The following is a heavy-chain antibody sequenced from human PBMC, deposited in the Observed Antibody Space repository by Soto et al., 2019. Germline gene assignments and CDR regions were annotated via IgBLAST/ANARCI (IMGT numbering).Heavy chain of an antibody. Sequence: QVQLVESGGGVVQPGRSLRLSCAASGFTFSSYGMHWVRQAPGKGLEWVAVISYDGSNKYYADSVKGRFTISRDNSNNTLYLKMNSLRAEDTAVYYCAKDRDDAFDIWGQGTMVTVSS. V-gene: IGHV3-30*18. CDR2: ISYDGSNK. D-gene: IGHD3-10*01. J-gene: IGHJ3*02. CDR3: AKDRDDAFDI. CDR1: GFTFSSYG.